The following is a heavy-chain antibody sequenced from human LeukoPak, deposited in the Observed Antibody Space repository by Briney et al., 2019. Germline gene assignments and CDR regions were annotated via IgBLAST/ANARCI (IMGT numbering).Heavy chain of an antibody. V-gene: IGHV1-2*02. D-gene: IGHD3-22*01. CDR3: ARAPTIVGDEGWFDP. CDR2: INPNSGGT. CDR1: GYTFTGYY. Sequence: GASVKVSCKASGYTFTGYYMNWVRQAPGQGLEWMGWINPNSGGTNYAQKFQGRVTMTRDTSISTAYMELSRLRSDDTAVYYCARAPTIVGDEGWFDPWGQGTLVTVSS. J-gene: IGHJ5*02.